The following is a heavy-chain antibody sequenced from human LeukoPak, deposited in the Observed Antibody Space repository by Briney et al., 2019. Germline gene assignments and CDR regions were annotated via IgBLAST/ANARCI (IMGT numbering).Heavy chain of an antibody. V-gene: IGHV3-23*01. Sequence: GGSLRLSCAASGFTFSSYAMSWVRQAPVKGLEWVSAISGSGGSTYYADSVKGRFTISRDNSKNTLYLQMNSLRAEDTAVYYCAKRDFWSGYLDYWGQGTLVTVSS. CDR2: ISGSGGST. D-gene: IGHD3-3*01. CDR1: GFTFSSYA. J-gene: IGHJ4*02. CDR3: AKRDFWSGYLDY.